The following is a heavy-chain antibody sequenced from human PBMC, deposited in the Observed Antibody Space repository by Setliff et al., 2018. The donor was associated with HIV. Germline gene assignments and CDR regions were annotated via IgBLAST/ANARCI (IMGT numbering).Heavy chain of an antibody. Sequence: SVKVSCKASGGSFTSYTFSWVRQAPGQGLEWMGRILPIVTIAHYAEQFVGRVTITADKSTSTTYMEVSSLRSEDTSVYYCARERPGDHYESTGYQLADWFDPWGQGTLVTVSS. CDR1: GGSFTSYT. J-gene: IGHJ5*02. D-gene: IGHD3-22*01. CDR3: ARERPGDHYESTGYQLADWFDP. V-gene: IGHV1-69*04. CDR2: ILPIVTIA.